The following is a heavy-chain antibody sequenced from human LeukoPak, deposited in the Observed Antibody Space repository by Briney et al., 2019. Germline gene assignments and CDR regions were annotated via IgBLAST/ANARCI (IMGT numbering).Heavy chain of an antibody. V-gene: IGHV3-23*01. Sequence: QAGGSLRLSCAASGFTFSSYAMSWVRQAPGKGLEWVSAISGSGGSTYYADSVKGRFTISRDNSKNTLYLQINSLRAEDTAIYYCAKDTYYYDSSGYYLFDYWGQGTLVTVSS. CDR1: GFTFSSYA. CDR3: AKDTYYYDSSGYYLFDY. CDR2: ISGSGGST. J-gene: IGHJ4*02. D-gene: IGHD3-22*01.